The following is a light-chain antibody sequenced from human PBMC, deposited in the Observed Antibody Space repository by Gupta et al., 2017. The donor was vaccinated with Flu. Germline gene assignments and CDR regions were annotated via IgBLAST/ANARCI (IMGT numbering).Light chain of an antibody. CDR3: ASYTTTSTWV. Sequence: QSALTQPASVSGSPGQSITISCTGTSSDVGGYNYVSWYQHHPGKAPKLMIFEVTDRPSGVSNRFSGSKPGNTASLTISGLQAEDEADYFCASYTTTSTWVFGGGTKLTVL. J-gene: IGLJ3*02. CDR1: SSDVGGYNY. CDR2: EVT. V-gene: IGLV2-14*01.